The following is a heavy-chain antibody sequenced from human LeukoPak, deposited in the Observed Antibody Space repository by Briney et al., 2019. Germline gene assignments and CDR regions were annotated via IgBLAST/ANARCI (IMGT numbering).Heavy chain of an antibody. J-gene: IGHJ6*03. D-gene: IGHD3-10*01. CDR1: GGTFSSYA. V-gene: IGHV1-69*13. Sequence: SVKVSCKASGGTFSSYAISWVRQAPGQGREWMGGIIPIFGTANYAQKFQGRVTITADESTSTAYMELSSLRSEDTAVYYCARGTSGIVRDYYYYMDVWGKGTTVTISS. CDR2: IIPIFGTA. CDR3: ARGTSGIVRDYYYYMDV.